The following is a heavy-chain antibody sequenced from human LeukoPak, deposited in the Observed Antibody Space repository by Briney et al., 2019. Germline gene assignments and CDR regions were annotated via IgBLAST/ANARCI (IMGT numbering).Heavy chain of an antibody. J-gene: IGHJ4*02. CDR2: MNPNSGNT. CDR1: GYTFTSYD. CDR3: ASIEPGYSSSWSNY. Sequence: ASVKVSCKASGYTFTSYDINWVRQATGQGLEWMGWMNPNSGNTGYAQKFQGRVTITADESTSTAYMELSSLRSEDTAVYYCASIEPGYSSSWSNYWGQGTLVTVSS. V-gene: IGHV1-8*01. D-gene: IGHD6-13*01.